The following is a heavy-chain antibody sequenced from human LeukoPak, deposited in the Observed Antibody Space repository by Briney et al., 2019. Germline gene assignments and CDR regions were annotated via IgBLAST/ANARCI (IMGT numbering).Heavy chain of an antibody. D-gene: IGHD3-22*01. CDR3: VMGYYDSSGYSYYFDY. CDR1: GGTLSSYA. CDR2: IIPIFGTA. J-gene: IGHJ4*02. Sequence: ASVKVSCKASGGTLSSYAISWVRQAPGQGFEWMGGIIPIFGTANYAQKFQGRVTITADESTSTAYMELSSLRSEDTAVYYCVMGYYDSSGYSYYFDYWGQGTLVTVSS. V-gene: IGHV1-69*13.